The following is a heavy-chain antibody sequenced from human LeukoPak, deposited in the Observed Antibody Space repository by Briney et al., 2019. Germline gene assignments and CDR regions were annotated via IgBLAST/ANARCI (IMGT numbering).Heavy chain of an antibody. CDR2: INHSGST. J-gene: IGHJ4*02. Sequence: SETLSLTCAVYGGSFSGYYWSWIRQPPGKGLEWIGEINHSGSTNYNPSLKSRVTISVDTSKNQFSLKLSSVTAADTGVYYCARWYPPQDYFDYWGQGTLVTVSS. CDR1: GGSFSGYY. V-gene: IGHV4-34*01. CDR3: ARWYPPQDYFDY. D-gene: IGHD6-13*01.